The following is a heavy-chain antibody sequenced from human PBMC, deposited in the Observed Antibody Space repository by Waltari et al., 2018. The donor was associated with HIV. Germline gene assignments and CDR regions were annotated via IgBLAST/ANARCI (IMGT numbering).Heavy chain of an antibody. CDR1: KFTCRNSW. D-gene: IGHD6-19*01. Sequence: VQLVESGGGLVPPGGSLTLSCAASKFTCRNSWRSWVRQAPGKGLEWVADIKEDGSEEYYVDSMKGRFFISRDNARNSLYLEMNRLRVDDTAVYYCARGGVYSSGPYDAFDIWGQGTMVTVSS. CDR2: IKEDGSEE. V-gene: IGHV3-7*01. CDR3: ARGGVYSSGPYDAFDI. J-gene: IGHJ3*02.